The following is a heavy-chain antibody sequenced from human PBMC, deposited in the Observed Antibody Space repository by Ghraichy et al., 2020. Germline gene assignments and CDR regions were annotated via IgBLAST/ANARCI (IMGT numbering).Heavy chain of an antibody. V-gene: IGHV3-74*01. D-gene: IGHD3-16*01. CDR3: ARRSRSGGFDY. CDR1: GFTFSSYW. CDR2: INSDGSST. J-gene: IGHJ4*02. Sequence: LSLTCAASGFTFSSYWMHWVRQAPGKGLVWVSRINSDGSSTSYADSVKGRFTISRDNAKNTLYLQMNSLRAEDTAVYYCARRSRSGGFDYWGQGTLVTVSS.